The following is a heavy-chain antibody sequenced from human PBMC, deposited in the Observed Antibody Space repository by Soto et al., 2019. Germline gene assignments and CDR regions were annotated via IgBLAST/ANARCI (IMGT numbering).Heavy chain of an antibody. CDR1: GFTFSSYS. D-gene: IGHD2-15*01. CDR2: ISSSSSYI. J-gene: IGHJ4*02. CDR3: ARGPYCSGGSCLRHRNGHYFDY. Sequence: GGSLRLSCAASGFTFSSYSMNWVRQAPGKGLEWVSSISSSSSYIYYADSVKGRFTISRDNAKNSLYLQMNSLRAEDTAVYYCARGPYCSGGSCLRHRNGHYFDYWGQGTLVTVSS. V-gene: IGHV3-21*01.